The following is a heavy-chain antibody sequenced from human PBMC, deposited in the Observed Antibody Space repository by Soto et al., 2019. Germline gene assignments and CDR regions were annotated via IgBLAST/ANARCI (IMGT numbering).Heavy chain of an antibody. V-gene: IGHV3-23*01. CDR2: ISGSGGST. J-gene: IGHJ4*02. Sequence: GGSLRLSCAASGFTFSSYAMSWVRQAPGKGLEWVSAISGSGGSTYYADSVKGRFTISRDNSKNTLYLQMNSLRAEDTAVYYCARDAMVRGVPTRYYFDYWGQGTLVTVSS. D-gene: IGHD3-10*01. CDR1: GFTFSSYA. CDR3: ARDAMVRGVPTRYYFDY.